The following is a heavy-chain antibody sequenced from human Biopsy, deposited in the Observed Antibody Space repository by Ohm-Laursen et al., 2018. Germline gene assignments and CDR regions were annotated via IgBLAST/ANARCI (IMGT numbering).Heavy chain of an antibody. CDR2: ISSSGSFI. V-gene: IGHV3-21*01. Sequence: SLRLSCSASGFTFSPYSMNWVRQAPGQGLEWVSSISSSGSFIYFADSVKGRFTISRDNARNPLYLQMNSLRAEDTAVYYCAGVRGDYYYGMDVWGQGTTVTVSS. CDR3: AGVRGDYYYGMDV. J-gene: IGHJ6*02. D-gene: IGHD3-16*01. CDR1: GFTFSPYS.